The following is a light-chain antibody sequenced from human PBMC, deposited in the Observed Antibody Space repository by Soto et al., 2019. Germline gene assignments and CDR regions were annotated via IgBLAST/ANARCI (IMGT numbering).Light chain of an antibody. Sequence: QSVLTQPPSVSGAPGQRVIISCSGSSSNIGAGYDVHWYQQLPGTAPKLLIYGNKNRPSGVPDRISGSKSATSASLAITGLQAEDEGDYYCQSYDSSLSGSVFGGGTKLTVL. J-gene: IGLJ2*01. CDR1: SSNIGAGYD. CDR3: QSYDSSLSGSV. CDR2: GNK. V-gene: IGLV1-40*01.